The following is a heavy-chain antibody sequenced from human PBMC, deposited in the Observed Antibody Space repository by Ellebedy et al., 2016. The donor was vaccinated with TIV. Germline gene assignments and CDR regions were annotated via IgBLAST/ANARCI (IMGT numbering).Heavy chain of an antibody. J-gene: IGHJ6*02. Sequence: SVKVSCXASGGTFSSYAISWVRQAPGQGLEWMGGIIPIFGTANYAQKFQGRVTITADESTSTAYMELSSLRSEDTAVYYCARDPPRGRGGSMNYYYGMDVWGQGTTVTVSS. CDR2: IIPIFGTA. CDR3: ARDPPRGRGGSMNYYYGMDV. CDR1: GGTFSSYA. D-gene: IGHD3-10*01. V-gene: IGHV1-69*13.